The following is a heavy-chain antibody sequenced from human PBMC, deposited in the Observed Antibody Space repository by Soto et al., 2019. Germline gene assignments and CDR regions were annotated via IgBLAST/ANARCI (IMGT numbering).Heavy chain of an antibody. CDR1: GGTFSSYA. V-gene: IGHV1-69*12. D-gene: IGHD4-4*01. Sequence: QVQLVQSGAEVKKPGSSVKVSCKASGGTFSSYAISWVRQAPGQGLEWMGGIIPIFGTANYAQKFQGRVTRTADEXXSXAXXELSSLRSEDTAVYYCARGLRTVITVPYYYCGMDVWGKGPTVTVSS. CDR3: ARGLRTVITVPYYYCGMDV. J-gene: IGHJ6*04. CDR2: IIPIFGTA.